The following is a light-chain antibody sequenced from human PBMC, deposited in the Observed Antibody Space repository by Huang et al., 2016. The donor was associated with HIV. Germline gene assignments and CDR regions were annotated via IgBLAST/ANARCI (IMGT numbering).Light chain of an antibody. J-gene: IGKJ2*01. CDR1: HSINSNS. V-gene: IGKV3-20*01. CDR3: HQYGNSPYT. CDR2: AAS. Sequence: EIVLTQSPGTLSLSPGERVTLSCRSSHSINSNSLAWYQKKPGQAPKLLFYAASSSATGITDRLSGSRSGTDFTLIISRLEPEDFAVYYCHQYGNSPYTFGQGTKLEI.